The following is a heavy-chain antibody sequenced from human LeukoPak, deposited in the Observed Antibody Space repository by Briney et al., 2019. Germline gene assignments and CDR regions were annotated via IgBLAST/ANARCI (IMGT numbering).Heavy chain of an antibody. CDR1: GFTFSSYA. J-gene: IGHJ4*02. CDR2: ISGSGGST. Sequence: GGSLRLSCAASGFTFSSYAMSWGRQAPGKGREWVSAISGSGGSTYYADSVKGRFTISRDNSKNTLYLQMNSLRAEDTAVYYCAKVGYYDSSGYYPLYYFDYWGQGTLVTVSS. V-gene: IGHV3-23*01. D-gene: IGHD3-22*01. CDR3: AKVGYYDSSGYYPLYYFDY.